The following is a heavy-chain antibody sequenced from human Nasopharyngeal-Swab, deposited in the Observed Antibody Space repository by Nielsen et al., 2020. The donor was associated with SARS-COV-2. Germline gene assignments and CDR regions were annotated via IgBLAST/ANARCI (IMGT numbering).Heavy chain of an antibody. J-gene: IGHJ6*03. Sequence: GEPLKISCAASGFTFSTYDMHWVRQVTGKGLEWVSAIGIAGDPYYAGSVKGRFTISRENAKNSLYLQMNSLGAGDTAVYYCARGGRGSQYYMDVWGKGTTVTVSS. CDR3: ARGGRGSQYYMDV. CDR2: IGIAGDP. CDR1: GFTFSTYD. D-gene: IGHD1-26*01. V-gene: IGHV3-13*05.